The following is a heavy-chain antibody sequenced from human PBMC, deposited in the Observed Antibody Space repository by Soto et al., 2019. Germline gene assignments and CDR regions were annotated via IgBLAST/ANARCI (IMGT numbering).Heavy chain of an antibody. CDR3: AREGSCGGDCHL. J-gene: IGHJ5*02. CDR1: GGSSSIGCYY. CDR2: IYYSGST. V-gene: IGHV4-31*03. D-gene: IGHD2-21*02. Sequence: TLSLTCPVAGGSSSIGCYYWLWIRQHPGKGLEWIGYIYYSGSTYYNPSLKSRVTISVDTSKNQFSLKLSSVTAADTAVYYCAREGSCGGDCHLWGQGTLVTVSS.